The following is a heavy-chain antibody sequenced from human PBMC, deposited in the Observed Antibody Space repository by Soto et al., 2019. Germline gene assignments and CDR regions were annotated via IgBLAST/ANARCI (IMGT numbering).Heavy chain of an antibody. D-gene: IGHD5-12*01. CDR3: ARGPRWPQLQYFQH. Sequence: PSETLSLTCTVYGGAFSGYHWNWVRQPPGKGLEWIGEINHSGSTDYNPSLRSRVTMSLDTSKNHFSLKLSSVTAADTAVYYCARGPRWPQLQYFQHWGQGTLVTVSS. CDR1: GGAFSGYH. CDR2: INHSGST. J-gene: IGHJ1*01. V-gene: IGHV4-34*01.